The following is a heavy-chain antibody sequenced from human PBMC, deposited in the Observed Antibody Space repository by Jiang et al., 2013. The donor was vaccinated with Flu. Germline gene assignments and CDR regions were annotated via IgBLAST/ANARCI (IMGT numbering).Heavy chain of an antibody. CDR3: ARDSVFGVVQYGMDV. CDR1: GYSFTSYW. V-gene: IGHV5-51*01. J-gene: IGHJ6*02. D-gene: IGHD3-3*01. CDR2: IYPGDSDT. Sequence: SGYSFTSYWIGWVRQMPGKGLEWMGIIYPGDSDTRYSPSFQGQVTISADKSISTAYLQWSSLKASDTAMYYCARDSVFGVVQYGMDVWGQGTTVTVSS.